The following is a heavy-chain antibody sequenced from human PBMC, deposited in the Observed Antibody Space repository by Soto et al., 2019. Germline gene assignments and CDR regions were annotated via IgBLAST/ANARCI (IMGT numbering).Heavy chain of an antibody. D-gene: IGHD4-17*01. CDR2: ISHKSSAI. J-gene: IGHJ4*02. CDR1: GFTFSNYA. V-gene: IGHV3-48*02. CDR3: ARDPYSSPILTIMHX. Sequence: PGGSLRLSCAASGFTFSNYAMNWVRQAPGKGLEWVSYISHKSSAIYHADSVKGRFTISRDNAKNSLYLQMNSLRDEDTAVYYCARDPYSSPILTIMHXWGQVTLFTVSX.